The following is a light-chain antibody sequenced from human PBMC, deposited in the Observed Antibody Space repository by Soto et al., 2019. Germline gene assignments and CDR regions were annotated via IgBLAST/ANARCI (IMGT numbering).Light chain of an antibody. CDR2: DVS. CDR1: SSDVGGYNY. V-gene: IGLV2-14*01. CDR3: SSYTSSSTDV. Sequence: QSALTQPASVSGSPGQSITISCTGTSSDVGGYNYVSWYQQHPGKAPKLMIYDVSNRPSGVSNRFSGSKSGNTASLTISGLKAEDEAAYYCSSYTSSSTDVFGTGTQLTVL. J-gene: IGLJ1*01.